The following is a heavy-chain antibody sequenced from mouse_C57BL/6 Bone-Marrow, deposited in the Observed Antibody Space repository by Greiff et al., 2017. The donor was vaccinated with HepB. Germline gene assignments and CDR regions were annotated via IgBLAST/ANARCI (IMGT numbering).Heavy chain of an antibody. CDR1: GFSLTSYG. J-gene: IGHJ3*01. Sequence: QVQLQQSGPGLVQPSQSLSITCTVSGFSLTSYGVHWVRQPPGKGLEWLGVIWSGGSTDYNAAFISRLSIRKDNSKSQVFFKKNSLQADDTAISYCAKPLSYYGYAGAYWGQGTLVTVSA. CDR2: IWSGGST. D-gene: IGHD2-2*01. CDR3: AKPLSYYGYAGAY. V-gene: IGHV2-4*01.